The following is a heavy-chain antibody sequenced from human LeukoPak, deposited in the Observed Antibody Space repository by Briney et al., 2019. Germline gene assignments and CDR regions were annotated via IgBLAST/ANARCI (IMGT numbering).Heavy chain of an antibody. CDR1: GGSISSYY. V-gene: IGHV4-59*01. CDR3: ARTGVSEAGSNWFDP. D-gene: IGHD6-13*01. J-gene: IGHJ5*02. Sequence: PSETLSLTCTVSGGSISSYYWSWIRQPPGKGLEWIGYIYYSGSTNYNPSLKSRVTISVDTSKNQFSLKLSSVTAADTAVYYRARTGVSEAGSNWFDPWGQGTLVTVSS. CDR2: IYYSGST.